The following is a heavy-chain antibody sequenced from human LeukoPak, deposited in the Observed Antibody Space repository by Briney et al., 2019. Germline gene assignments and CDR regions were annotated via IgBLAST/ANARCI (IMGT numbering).Heavy chain of an antibody. J-gene: IGHJ4*02. D-gene: IGHD3-10*01. CDR1: GITFSYAW. V-gene: IGHV3-15*01. Sequence: GGSLRLSCAVSGITFSYAWMSWVRQAPGKGLEWVGHIKRRIEGETTDYAAPVKGRFTILRDDSKNTVYLQMNSLKTEDTGVYYCTTDPLVYYHQFDYWGQGTLVIVSS. CDR3: TTDPLVYYHQFDY. CDR2: IKRRIEGETT.